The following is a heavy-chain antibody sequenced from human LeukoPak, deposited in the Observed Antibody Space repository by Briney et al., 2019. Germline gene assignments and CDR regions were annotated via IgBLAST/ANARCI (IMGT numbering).Heavy chain of an antibody. CDR1: GGTFSSYA. Sequence: ASVKVSCKASGGTFSSYAISWVRQAPGQGLEWMGRIIPIFGIANYAQKFQGRVTITADKSTSTAYMELSSLRSEDTAVYYCARGTTVVEAYSMDVWGQGTTVTVSS. D-gene: IGHD4-23*01. CDR3: ARGTTVVEAYSMDV. CDR2: IIPIFGIA. V-gene: IGHV1-69*04. J-gene: IGHJ6*02.